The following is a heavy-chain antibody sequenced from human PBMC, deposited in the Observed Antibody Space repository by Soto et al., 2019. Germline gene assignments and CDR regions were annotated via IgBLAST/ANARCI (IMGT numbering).Heavy chain of an antibody. V-gene: IGHV4-59*01. D-gene: IGHD3-22*01. CDR2: IYYSGRT. CDR1: GGSFSSYY. Sequence: KTSETLSLTCTVSGGSFSSYYWSWIRQPPGKGLEWIGHIYYSGRTNYSPSLKSRVTISGDTSKNQLSLKLSSVTAADTAVYYCARDYYYDSRGYPGAYYYGMDVWGQGTTVTVSS. J-gene: IGHJ6*02. CDR3: ARDYYYDSRGYPGAYYYGMDV.